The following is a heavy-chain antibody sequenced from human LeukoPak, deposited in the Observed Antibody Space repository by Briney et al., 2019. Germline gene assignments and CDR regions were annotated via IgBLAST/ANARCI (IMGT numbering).Heavy chain of an antibody. J-gene: IGHJ4*02. V-gene: IGHV3-30*02. Sequence: GVFLRLSCAASGFTFSSYGMHWVRQAPGKGLEWVAFIRYDGSNKYYADSVKGRFTISRDNSKNTLYLQMNSLRAEDTAVYYCAKDRFYYGSSTKGYWGQGTLATVSS. CDR2: IRYDGSNK. CDR3: AKDRFYYGSSTKGY. CDR1: GFTFSSYG. D-gene: IGHD3-10*01.